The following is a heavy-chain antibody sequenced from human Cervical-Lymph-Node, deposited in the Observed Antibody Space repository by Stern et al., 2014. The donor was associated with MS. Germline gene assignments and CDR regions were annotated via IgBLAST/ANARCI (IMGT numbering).Heavy chain of an antibody. CDR3: ASPVTLTVGAMDV. D-gene: IGHD4-17*01. CDR1: GGTFSTYP. CDR2: IRTVFGTA. Sequence: QMQLVQSGAEVKKPGSSVKVSCKASGGTFSTYPIIWVRQAPGQGLEWMGGIRTVFGTANYAQKFQGRVTITAADSSSTAYMELSSLRSEDTAVYYCASPVTLTVGAMDVWGQGTTITVSS. V-gene: IGHV1-69*01. J-gene: IGHJ6*02.